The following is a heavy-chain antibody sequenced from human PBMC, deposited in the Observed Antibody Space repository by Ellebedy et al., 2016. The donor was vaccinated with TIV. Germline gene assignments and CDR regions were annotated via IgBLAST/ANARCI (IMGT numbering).Heavy chain of an antibody. CDR3: ARRVGLDF. V-gene: IGHV3-11*01. J-gene: IGHJ4*02. D-gene: IGHD1-26*01. Sequence: SVRGRFTISRDNANNSVYLQMNSLRAEDTAVYYCARRVGLDFWGQGTLVTVSS.